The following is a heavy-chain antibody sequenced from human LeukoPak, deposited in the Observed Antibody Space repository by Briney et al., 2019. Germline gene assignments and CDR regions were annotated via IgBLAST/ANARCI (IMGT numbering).Heavy chain of an antibody. CDR2: ISGSGGST. J-gene: IGHJ3*02. D-gene: IGHD1-7*01. V-gene: IGHV3-23*01. CDR1: GNYW. CDR3: AKEINWNYPSDAFDI. Sequence: PGGSLRLSCAASGNYWMHWVRQAPGKGLEWVSAISGSGGSTYYADSVKGRFTISRDNSKNTLYLQMNSLRAEDTAVYYCAKEINWNYPSDAFDIWGQGTMVTVSS.